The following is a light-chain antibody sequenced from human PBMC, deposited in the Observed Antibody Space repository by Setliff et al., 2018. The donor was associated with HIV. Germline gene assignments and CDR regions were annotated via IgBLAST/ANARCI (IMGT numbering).Light chain of an antibody. CDR3: SSYTSSSDYV. V-gene: IGLV2-14*01. Sequence: QSVLTQPASVSGSPGQSITIACTGTSSDVGGYNYVSWYQQHPGKAPKLMIYDVSKRPSGVSNRFSGSKSGNMASLTISGLQAEDEADYYCSSYTSSSDYVFGTGTKVTVL. CDR2: DVS. CDR1: SSDVGGYNY. J-gene: IGLJ1*01.